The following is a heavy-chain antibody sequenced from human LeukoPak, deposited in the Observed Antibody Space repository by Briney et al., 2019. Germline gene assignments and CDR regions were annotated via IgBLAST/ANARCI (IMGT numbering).Heavy chain of an antibody. CDR2: IYYSGST. V-gene: IGHV4-59*01. Sequence: SSETLSLTCTVSGGSISSYYWSWIRQPPGKGLEWIGYIYYSGSTNYNPSLKSRVTISVDTSKNQFPLKLSSVTAADTAVYYCARDLGWRGAFDIWGQGTMVTVSS. J-gene: IGHJ3*02. CDR1: GGSISSYY. D-gene: IGHD2-15*01. CDR3: ARDLGWRGAFDI.